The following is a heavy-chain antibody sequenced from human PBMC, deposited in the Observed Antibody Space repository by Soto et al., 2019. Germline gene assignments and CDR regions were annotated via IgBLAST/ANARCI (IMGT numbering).Heavy chain of an antibody. V-gene: IGHV3-15*01. J-gene: IGHJ6*02. CDR3: TGNIQLWSWDTRRYYYGMDV. CDR2: IKSKTDGGTT. D-gene: IGHD5-18*01. CDR1: GFTFSNAW. Sequence: LRLSCAASGFTFSNAWMSWVRQAPGKGLEWVGRIKSKTDGGTTDYAAPVKGRFTISRDDSKNTLYLQMNSLKTEDTAVYYCTGNIQLWSWDTRRYYYGMDVWGQGTTVTVSS.